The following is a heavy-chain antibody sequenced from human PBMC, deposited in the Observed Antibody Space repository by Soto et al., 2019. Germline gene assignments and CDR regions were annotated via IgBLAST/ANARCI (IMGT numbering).Heavy chain of an antibody. D-gene: IGHD3-10*01. V-gene: IGHV5-51*01. J-gene: IGHJ3*02. Sequence: VQLVQSGAEVKKPGESLKISCKGSGYSFTTYWIGWVRQMPGKGLEWMGIIYPDDSDTRYSPSFQGQVTISADKSISTAYLQWSSLMASDSAMYYCARRSGRAGYRDAFDIWGQGTMVTVSS. CDR3: ARRSGRAGYRDAFDI. CDR2: IYPDDSDT. CDR1: GYSFTTYW.